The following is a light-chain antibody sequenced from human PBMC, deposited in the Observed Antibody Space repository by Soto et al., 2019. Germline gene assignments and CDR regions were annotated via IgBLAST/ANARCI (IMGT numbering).Light chain of an antibody. Sequence: DIQMTQSPSTLSASVGDRVTITCRASQSISSWLAWYQQKPGKAPKLLIYKASSLESGVPSRFSGSGSGTEFTLTISSLQPEDLAVYYCQQYGYSPPWTFGQGTKVDI. J-gene: IGKJ1*01. CDR1: QSISSW. CDR2: KAS. V-gene: IGKV1-5*03. CDR3: QQYGYSPPWT.